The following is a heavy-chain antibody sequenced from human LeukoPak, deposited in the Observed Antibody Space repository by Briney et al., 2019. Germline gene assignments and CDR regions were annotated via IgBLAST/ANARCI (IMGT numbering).Heavy chain of an antibody. D-gene: IGHD1/OR15-1a*01. CDR2: ISGSGGST. CDR1: GFTFSSYA. J-gene: IGHJ4*02. V-gene: IGHV3-23*01. CDR3: AKRSWSNRGFDY. Sequence: GGSLRLSCAASGFTFSSYAMSWVRQAPGKGLEWVSAISGSGGSTYYADSVKGRFTISGDNSKNTLYLQMNSLRAEDTAVYYCAKRSWSNRGFDYWGQGTLVTVSS.